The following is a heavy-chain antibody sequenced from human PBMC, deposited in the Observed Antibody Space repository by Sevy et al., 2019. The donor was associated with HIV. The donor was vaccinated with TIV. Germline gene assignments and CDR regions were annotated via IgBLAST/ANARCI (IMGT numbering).Heavy chain of an antibody. J-gene: IGHJ4*02. CDR2: ISAYSGDT. CDR1: GYTFKTYG. Sequence: ASVKVSCKTFGYTFKTYGISWVRQAPGQGLEWMGWISAYSGDTNFAQKFQGRVTMTTDTSTSTAYMELSRLRPDDTAVYFCARDKPQGVVIIPGSMWGGVDYWGQGTVVTVSS. D-gene: IGHD2-2*01. V-gene: IGHV1-18*01. CDR3: ARDKPQGVVIIPGSMWGGVDY.